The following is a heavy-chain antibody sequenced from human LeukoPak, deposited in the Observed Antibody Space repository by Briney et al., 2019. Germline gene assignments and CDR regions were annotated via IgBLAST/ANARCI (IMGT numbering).Heavy chain of an antibody. CDR3: AKFHYHCSSTSCYRPTITLPDYFDC. Sequence: PGGSLRLSCAASGFTFSSYAMSWVRQAPGKGLEWVSAISGSGGSTYYADSVKGRFTISRDNSKNTLYLQMNSLRAEDTAVYYCAKFHYHCSSTSCYRPTITLPDYFDCWGQGTLVTVSS. CDR1: GFTFSSYA. D-gene: IGHD2-2*01. V-gene: IGHV3-23*01. CDR2: ISGSGGST. J-gene: IGHJ4*02.